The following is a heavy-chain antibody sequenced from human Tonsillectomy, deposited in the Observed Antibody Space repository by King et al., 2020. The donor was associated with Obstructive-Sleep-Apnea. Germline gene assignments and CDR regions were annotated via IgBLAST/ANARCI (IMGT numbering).Heavy chain of an antibody. J-gene: IGHJ6*02. CDR1: GGSISSSSYY. V-gene: IGHV4-39*07. D-gene: IGHD3-3*01. CDR3: ARGIAGGWSGDPPMDV. CDR2: IYYSGST. Sequence: LQLQESGPGLVKPSETLSLTCTVSGGSISSSSYYWGWIRQPPGKGLEWIGSIYYSGSTYYNPSLKSRVTISVDTSKNQFSLKLGSVTAADTAVYYCARGIAGGWSGDPPMDVWGQGTTVTVSS.